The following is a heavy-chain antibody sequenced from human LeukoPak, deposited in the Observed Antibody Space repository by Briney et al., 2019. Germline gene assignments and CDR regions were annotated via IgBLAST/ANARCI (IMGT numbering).Heavy chain of an antibody. CDR2: IYMTGDT. D-gene: IGHD2-15*01. V-gene: IGHV4-4*07. CDR3: ARDCSGGTCYLGVIDY. Sequence: SETLSLTCTVSDGSISSSYWSWIRQPAGKGLEWIGRIYMTGDTNYNPSLKSRVTMSVDTSKNQFFLELNSVTAADAAVYYCARDCSGGTCYLGVIDYWGQGTLVAVSS. J-gene: IGHJ4*02. CDR1: DGSISSSY.